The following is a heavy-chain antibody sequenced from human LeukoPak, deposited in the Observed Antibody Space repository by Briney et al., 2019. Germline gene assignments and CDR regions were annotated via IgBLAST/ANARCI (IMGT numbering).Heavy chain of an antibody. V-gene: IGHV1-3*01. CDR2: INAGNGNT. Sequence: ASVKVSCKASGYTFTSYGISWVRQAPGQGLEWMGWINAGNGNTKYSQKFQGRVTITRDTSASTAYMELSSLRSEDTAVYYCARDGPGFLYYFDYWGQGTLVTVSS. J-gene: IGHJ4*02. CDR3: ARDGPGFLYYFDY. D-gene: IGHD2-21*01. CDR1: GYTFTSYG.